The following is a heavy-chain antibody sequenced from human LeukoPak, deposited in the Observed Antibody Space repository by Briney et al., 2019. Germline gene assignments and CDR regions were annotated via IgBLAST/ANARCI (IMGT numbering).Heavy chain of an antibody. CDR1: GFTYDDYG. CDR2: INWKGGST. CDR3: ARRPYSSSSHYFDY. Sequence: GGSLRLSCAASGFTYDDYGMRWLRHVPGKALEGVSGINWKGGSTVYADSVKGRFTISRDNAKNSLYLEMNSLRAEDTALYHCARRPYSSSSHYFDYWGQGTLVTVSS. D-gene: IGHD6-6*01. V-gene: IGHV3-20*01. J-gene: IGHJ4*02.